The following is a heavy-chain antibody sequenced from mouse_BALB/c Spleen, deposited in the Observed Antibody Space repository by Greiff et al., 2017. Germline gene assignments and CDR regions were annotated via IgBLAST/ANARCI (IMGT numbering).Heavy chain of an antibody. Sequence: EVHLVESGGGLVQPGGSLKLSCAASGFTFSSYGMSWVRQTPDKRLELVATINSNGGSTYYPDSVKGRFTISRDNAKNTLYLQMSSLKSEDTAMYYCARDKHPVRRWYFDVWGAGTTVTVSS. CDR3: ARDKHPVRRWYFDV. J-gene: IGHJ1*01. D-gene: IGHD2-14*01. V-gene: IGHV5-6-3*01. CDR1: GFTFSSYG. CDR2: INSNGGST.